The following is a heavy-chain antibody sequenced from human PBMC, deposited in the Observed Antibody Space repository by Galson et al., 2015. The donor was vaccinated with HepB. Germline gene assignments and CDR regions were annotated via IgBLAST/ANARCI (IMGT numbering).Heavy chain of an antibody. V-gene: IGHV1-2*06. CDR2: INPNSGGT. Sequence: SVKVSCKASGYTFTGYYMHWVRQAPGQGLEWMGRINPNSGGTNYAQKFQGRVTMTRDTSISTAYMELSRLRSDDTAVYYCARLGRVQGVIITDFDYWGQGTLVTVSS. CDR1: GYTFTGYY. D-gene: IGHD3-10*01. CDR3: ARLGRVQGVIITDFDY. J-gene: IGHJ4*02.